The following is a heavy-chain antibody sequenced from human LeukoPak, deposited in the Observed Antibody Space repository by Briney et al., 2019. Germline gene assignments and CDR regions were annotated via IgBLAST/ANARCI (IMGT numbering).Heavy chain of an antibody. Sequence: GGSLRLSCAASGFTFSDYYMSWIRQAPGKGLEWVSYISSSGSTIYYADSVKGRFTISRDNAKNSLYLQMDSLRAEDTAVYYCARVRGVIQYYFDYWGQGTLVTVSS. CDR1: GFTFSDYY. V-gene: IGHV3-11*01. CDR3: ARVRGVIQYYFDY. CDR2: ISSSGSTI. D-gene: IGHD3-10*01. J-gene: IGHJ4*02.